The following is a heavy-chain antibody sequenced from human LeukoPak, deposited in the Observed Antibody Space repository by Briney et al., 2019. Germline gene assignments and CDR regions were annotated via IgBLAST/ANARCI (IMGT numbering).Heavy chain of an antibody. CDR2: ISSSSSTI. CDR1: GLTFSSYG. CDR3: ARGSWIQPYYYYYYMDV. V-gene: IGHV3-48*01. Sequence: GGSLRLSCAASGLTFSSYGMTWVREAPGKGLEWGSYISSSSSTIYYADSVKGRFTISRDNSKNTVYIQMGSLRAEDMAVYYCARGSWIQPYYYYYYMDVWGKGTTVSVSS. D-gene: IGHD5-18*01. J-gene: IGHJ6*03.